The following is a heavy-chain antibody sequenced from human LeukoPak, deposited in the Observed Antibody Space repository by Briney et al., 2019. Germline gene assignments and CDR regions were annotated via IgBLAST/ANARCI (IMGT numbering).Heavy chain of an antibody. CDR3: SHGEDSSGYGDY. CDR2: IIPILGIA. V-gene: IGHV1-69*04. J-gene: IGHJ4*02. Sequence: SVKVSSKASGGTFSSYAISWVRQAPGQGLEWMGRIIPILGIANYAQKFQGRVTITADKSTSTAYMELSSLRSEDTAVYYCSHGEDSSGYGDYWGQGTLVTVSS. D-gene: IGHD3-22*01. CDR1: GGTFSSYA.